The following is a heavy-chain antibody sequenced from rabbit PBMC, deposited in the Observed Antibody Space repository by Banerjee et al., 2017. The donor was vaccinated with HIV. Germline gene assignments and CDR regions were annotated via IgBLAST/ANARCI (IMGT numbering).Heavy chain of an antibody. CDR1: GFDFSGYYM. Sequence: QEQLVESGGGLVTLGGSLKLSCKASGFDFSGYYMNWVRQAPGKGLEWIACIYAGSSGSTYYASWAKGRFTISKTSSTTVTLQMTSLTAEDTATYFCGRNYGTADRYGMDLWGQGTLVTVS. J-gene: IGHJ3*01. CDR2: IYAGSSGST. D-gene: IGHD7-1*01. V-gene: IGHV1S45*01. CDR3: GRNYGTADRYGMDL.